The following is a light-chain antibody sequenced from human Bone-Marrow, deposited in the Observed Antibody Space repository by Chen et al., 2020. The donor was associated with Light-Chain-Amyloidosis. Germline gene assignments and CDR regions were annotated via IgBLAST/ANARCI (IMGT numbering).Light chain of an antibody. V-gene: IGKV4-1*01. CDR3: QQYYSTPHT. Sequence: DIVMTPSPDSLAVSLGASATITCKSSQSVLYSSNNWNYLAWYQQKPGQPPKLLIYLASIRESGVPDRFSGSASGTDFTLTISSLQTEDVAVYYCQQYYSTPHTFGQGTKLEIK. CDR2: LAS. J-gene: IGKJ2*01. CDR1: QSVLYSSNNWNY.